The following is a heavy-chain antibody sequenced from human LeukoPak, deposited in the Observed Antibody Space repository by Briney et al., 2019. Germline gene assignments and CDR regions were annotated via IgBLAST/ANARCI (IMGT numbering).Heavy chain of an antibody. CDR3: ATASAITSPGTFQH. CDR1: GFTFSDYY. Sequence: GGSLRLSCGGSGFTFSDYYMNCIRQAPGKGLERVSYISSSGTSIYQSDSVKGRFTISRDNAKNSLYLQMNSLRAEDTAVYYCATASAITSPGTFQHWGQGTLVTVSS. D-gene: IGHD1-1*01. J-gene: IGHJ1*01. V-gene: IGHV3-11*01. CDR2: ISSSGTSI.